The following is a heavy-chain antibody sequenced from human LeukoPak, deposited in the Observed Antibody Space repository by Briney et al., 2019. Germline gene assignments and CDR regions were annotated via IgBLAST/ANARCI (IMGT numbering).Heavy chain of an antibody. J-gene: IGHJ4*02. D-gene: IGHD1-14*01. Sequence: PGGSLRLSCVASGLAFRSYAMNWVRQAPGKGLVWVSRTNPGGSNTAYADSVKGRFTISRDNARNTLYLQMDSLRAEDTAVYYCARSNQADDYWGQGTLVTVSS. CDR1: GLAFRSYA. CDR2: TNPGGSNT. CDR3: ARSNQADDY. V-gene: IGHV3-74*01.